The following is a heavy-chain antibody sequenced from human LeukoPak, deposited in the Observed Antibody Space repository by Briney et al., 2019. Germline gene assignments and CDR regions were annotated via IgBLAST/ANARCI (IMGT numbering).Heavy chain of an antibody. CDR3: ARGRGPPNTNRDFYYYYYMDV. CDR2: INPNSGGT. D-gene: IGHD3-10*01. V-gene: IGHV1-2*02. Sequence: ASVKVSCKASGYTFTGYYMHWVRQAPGQGLEWMGWINPNSGGTNYSQEFQDRITITRDTSATTAYMELSNLRSEDMARYYCARGRGPPNTNRDFYYYYYMDVWGTGTTVTVSS. CDR1: GYTFTGYY. J-gene: IGHJ6*03.